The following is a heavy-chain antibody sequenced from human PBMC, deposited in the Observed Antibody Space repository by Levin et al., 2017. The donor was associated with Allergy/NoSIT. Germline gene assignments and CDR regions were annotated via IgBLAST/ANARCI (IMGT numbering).Heavy chain of an antibody. CDR3: ARATRSSLIYYFDY. Sequence: SSETLSLTCTVSGDSISSFFWSWIRQPPGKGLEWIGYMSFSGSTNFNPSLKSRVTISVDTSKNQFSLRLSSVTAADTAVYYCARATRSSLIYYFDYWGPGTLVTVSS. CDR2: MSFSGST. J-gene: IGHJ4*02. D-gene: IGHD5-12*01. CDR1: GDSISSFF. V-gene: IGHV4-59*01.